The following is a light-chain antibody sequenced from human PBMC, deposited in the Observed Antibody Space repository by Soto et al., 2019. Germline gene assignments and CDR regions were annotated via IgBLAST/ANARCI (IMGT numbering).Light chain of an antibody. Sequence: LSWSPGGRGSRSCGTTQTITSTFLASYQQKPGQAPRLLIYGASSRATGIPDRFSGTGSETDFTLTISSLVPEDCAVYYSHQHDKPSLTVGQGTRVEIK. CDR2: GAS. CDR3: HQHDKPSLT. CDR1: QTITSTF. J-gene: IGKJ5*01. V-gene: IGKV3-20*01.